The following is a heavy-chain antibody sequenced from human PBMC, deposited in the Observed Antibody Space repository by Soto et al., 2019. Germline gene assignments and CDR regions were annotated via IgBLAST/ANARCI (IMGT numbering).Heavy chain of an antibody. CDR1: GGTFRTNA. J-gene: IGHJ6*02. CDR3: AKDKDRQQLGGNYYYIMDV. V-gene: IGHV1-69*12. Sequence: QVQLVQSGAEVKKPGSSVKISCKASGGTFRTNAFSWVRQAPGQGLEWMGGIIPIFPTPDYPQKFQGRVTITADESTTTTYMELSSLGSEDTATYYCAKDKDRQQLGGNYYYIMDVWGQGTTVTVSS. CDR2: IIPIFPTP. D-gene: IGHD3-10*01.